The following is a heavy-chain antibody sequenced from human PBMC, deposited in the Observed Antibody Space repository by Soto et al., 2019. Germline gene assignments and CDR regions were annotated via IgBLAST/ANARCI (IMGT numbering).Heavy chain of an antibody. D-gene: IGHD2-15*01. Sequence: QVQLQESGPGLVKPSQTLSLTCTVSGGSISSGGYYWSWIRQHPGKGLEWIGYIYYSGSTYYNPSLTSRVTISVDTSKNQFSLKLSSVTAADTAVYYCARAVVVVAATPNWFDPWGQGTLVTVSS. CDR2: IYYSGST. CDR3: ARAVVVVAATPNWFDP. J-gene: IGHJ5*02. V-gene: IGHV4-31*03. CDR1: GGSISSGGYY.